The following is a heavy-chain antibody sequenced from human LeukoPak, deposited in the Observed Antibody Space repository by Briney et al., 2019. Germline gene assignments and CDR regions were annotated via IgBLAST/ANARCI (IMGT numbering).Heavy chain of an antibody. D-gene: IGHD2-15*01. CDR3: ARDGGSY. CDR1: GGSISSSDW. Sequence: SETLSLTCAVSGGSISSSDWWSWIRQPPGKGLEWIGYIHYSGSTSHNPALKSRVTISVDTSKNQFSLKRTSVTAADTAVYYCARDGGSYWGQGTLVTVSS. V-gene: IGHV4-61*01. J-gene: IGHJ4*02. CDR2: IHYSGST.